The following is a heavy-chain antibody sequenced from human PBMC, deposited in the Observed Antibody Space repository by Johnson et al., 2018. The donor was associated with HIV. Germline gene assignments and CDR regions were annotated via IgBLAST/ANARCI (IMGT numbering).Heavy chain of an antibody. CDR2: FYTDGTT. CDR1: EFIVSIHY. J-gene: IGHJ3*02. V-gene: IGHV3-53*01. CDR3: VRVKSGGAFDI. D-gene: IGHD1-26*01. Sequence: VQLVESGGGLIQPGGSLRLSCAVSEFIVSIHYMSWVRQAPGKGLEWVSVFYTDGTTYYADSVKGRFSVSRDNSKNTLYLQMNSLRVEDTAVSYYVRVKSGGAFDIWGQGTMVTVSS.